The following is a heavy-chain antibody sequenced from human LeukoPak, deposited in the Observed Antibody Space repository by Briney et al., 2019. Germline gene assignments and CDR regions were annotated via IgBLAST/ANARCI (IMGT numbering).Heavy chain of an antibody. V-gene: IGHV1-2*06. CDR2: INPNSGGT. CDR1: GYTFTGYY. J-gene: IGHJ5*02. Sequence: ASVKVSCKASGYTFTGYYMHWVRQAPGQGLEWMGRINPNSGGTNYAQKFQGSVTMTRDTSISTAYMELRSLRSDDTAVYYCARSQTVVTAYNWFDPWGQGTLVTVSS. D-gene: IGHD2-21*02. CDR3: ARSQTVVTAYNWFDP.